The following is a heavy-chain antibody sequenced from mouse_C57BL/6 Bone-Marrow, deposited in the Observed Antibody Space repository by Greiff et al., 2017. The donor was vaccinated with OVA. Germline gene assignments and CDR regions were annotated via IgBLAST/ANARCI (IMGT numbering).Heavy chain of an antibody. CDR2: ISDGGSYT. D-gene: IGHD2-3*01. CDR1: GFTFSSYA. CDR3: ARARTYDGYSYYAMDY. J-gene: IGHJ4*01. Sequence: EVQLVESGGGLVKPGGSLKLSCAASGFTFSSYAMSWVRQTPEKRLEWVATISDGGSYTYYPDNVKGRFTISRDNAKNNLYLQMSHLKSEDTAMYYCARARTYDGYSYYAMDYWGQGTSVTVSS. V-gene: IGHV5-4*01.